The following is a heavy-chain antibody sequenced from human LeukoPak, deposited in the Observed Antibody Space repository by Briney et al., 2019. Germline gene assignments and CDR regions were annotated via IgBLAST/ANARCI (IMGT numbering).Heavy chain of an antibody. J-gene: IGHJ4*02. Sequence: GGSLRLSCAASGFTFSNYWMHWVRQAPGKGLVWVSRISPDGSSTTYADSVKGRFAISRDNAKSTLYLEMNSLRAEDTAMYYCARDQYCTTTRCSDYWGQGTLVTVSS. CDR2: ISPDGSST. V-gene: IGHV3-74*03. D-gene: IGHD2-2*01. CDR3: ARDQYCTTTRCSDY. CDR1: GFTFSNYW.